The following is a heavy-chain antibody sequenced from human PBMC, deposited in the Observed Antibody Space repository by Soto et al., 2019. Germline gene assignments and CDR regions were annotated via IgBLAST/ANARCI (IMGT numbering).Heavy chain of an antibody. CDR1: SDSISNISYF. CDR3: ARLGYANIGHLEDFDS. J-gene: IGHJ4*02. CDR2: IHYSGAT. D-gene: IGHD3-22*01. Sequence: KRSETLSLTCTLSSDSISNISYFWGWIRQPPGRGLEWLGHIHYSGATYYNPSLKSRGTISVDTSKNQFSLILSSVTAADTAVYYCARLGYANIGHLEDFDSWGQGTLVTVSS. V-gene: IGHV4-39*01.